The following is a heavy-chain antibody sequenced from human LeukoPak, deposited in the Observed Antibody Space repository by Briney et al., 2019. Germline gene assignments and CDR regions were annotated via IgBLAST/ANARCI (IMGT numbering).Heavy chain of an antibody. CDR3: ARVAGSIDY. CDR2: MNPNSGYT. CDR1: GYTFTTYD. D-gene: IGHD6-19*01. Sequence: ASVKVSCKASGYTFTTYDINWVRQATGQGLEWMGWMNPNSGYTGYAQKFQGRVTITRDTSISAAYMELSSLRSEDTAVYYCARVAGSIDYWGQGTLVTVFS. V-gene: IGHV1-8*03. J-gene: IGHJ4*02.